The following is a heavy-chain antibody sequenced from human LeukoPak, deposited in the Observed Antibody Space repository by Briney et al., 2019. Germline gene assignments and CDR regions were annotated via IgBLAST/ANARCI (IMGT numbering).Heavy chain of an antibody. Sequence: SETLSLTYAVYGGSFSGYYWSWIRQPPGKGLEWIGEINHSGSTNYNPSLKSRVTISVVTSKNQFSLKLSSVTAADTAVYYCARGLYGPPLDYWGQGTLVTVSS. CDR1: GGSFSGYY. D-gene: IGHD3-10*01. CDR2: INHSGST. J-gene: IGHJ4*02. CDR3: ARGLYGPPLDY. V-gene: IGHV4-34*01.